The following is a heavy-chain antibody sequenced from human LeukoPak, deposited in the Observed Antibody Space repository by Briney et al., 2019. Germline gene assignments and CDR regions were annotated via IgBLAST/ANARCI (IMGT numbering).Heavy chain of an antibody. CDR2: ISGSGGST. CDR1: GFTFSSYA. Sequence: PGGSLRLSCAASGFTFSSYAMGWVRQAPGKGLEWVSAISGSGGSTYYADSVKGRFTISRDNSKNTLYLQMNSLRAEDTAAYYCAKGAHITMIVVVIPPDYWGQGTLVTVSS. CDR3: AKGAHITMIVVVIPPDY. J-gene: IGHJ4*02. D-gene: IGHD3-22*01. V-gene: IGHV3-23*01.